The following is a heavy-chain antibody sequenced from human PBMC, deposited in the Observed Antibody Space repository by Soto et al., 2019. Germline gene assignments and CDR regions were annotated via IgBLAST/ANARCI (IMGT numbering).Heavy chain of an antibody. V-gene: IGHV4-59*01. Sequence: SETLSLTCTVSGGSIRSDSWSWIRQPPGKGLEWIGNIDYRGSTKYNPSLKSPVTISVDTSKNQFSLKLNSVTAADTAVYYCAKVRHRPGSSDGPLASWGQAPLV. CDR2: IDYRGST. D-gene: IGHD6-6*01. J-gene: IGHJ5*01. CDR3: AKVRHRPGSSDGPLAS. CDR1: GGSIRSDS.